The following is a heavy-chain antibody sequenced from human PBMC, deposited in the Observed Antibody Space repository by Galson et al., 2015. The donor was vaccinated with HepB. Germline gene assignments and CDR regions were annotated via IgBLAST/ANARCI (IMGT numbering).Heavy chain of an antibody. D-gene: IGHD3-16*01. CDR1: GYTFSRSW. CDR3: ARWGGSDWFDP. Sequence: QSGAEVKKPGESLKISCKGSGYTFSRSWIGWVRQMPGKGLEWMGFIFPGDSDTRYSPSFQGQVTISADQSITTAYLQWSSLKASDTAMYYCARWGGSDWFDPWGRGTLVTVSS. CDR2: IFPGDSDT. J-gene: IGHJ5*02. V-gene: IGHV5-51*01.